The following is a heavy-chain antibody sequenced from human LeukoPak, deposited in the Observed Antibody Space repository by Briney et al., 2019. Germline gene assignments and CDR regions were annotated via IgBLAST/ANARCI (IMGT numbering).Heavy chain of an antibody. CDR3: ATVIGSGWLHMSY. CDR2: IKEDGSER. Sequence: GGSLRLSCEGSAFIFSGHWMNWVRQTPGKGLEWVASIKEDGSERQYVDSVKGRFSISRDNTKGSLFLQLNSLRAEDTAVYYCATVIGSGWLHMSYWGQGTLVTVSS. D-gene: IGHD6-19*01. V-gene: IGHV3-7*03. CDR1: AFIFSGHW. J-gene: IGHJ4*02.